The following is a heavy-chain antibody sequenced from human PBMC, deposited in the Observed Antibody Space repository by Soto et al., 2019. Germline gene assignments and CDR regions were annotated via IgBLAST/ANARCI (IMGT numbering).Heavy chain of an antibody. CDR2: IDYDGKNK. D-gene: IGHD2-15*01. CDR3: ARDDCPTPSCFGY. J-gene: IGHJ4*02. V-gene: IGHV3-33*01. Sequence: QVQLVESGGSVVQPGGSLRLSCAASGFTFSYYGMHWVRQAPGKYLGWVAGIDYDGKNKYYADSVKGRFTISRDDSKKTLYLQMNSLRDDETAVYYCARDDCPTPSCFGYWGQGTLVTVSS. CDR1: GFTFSYYG.